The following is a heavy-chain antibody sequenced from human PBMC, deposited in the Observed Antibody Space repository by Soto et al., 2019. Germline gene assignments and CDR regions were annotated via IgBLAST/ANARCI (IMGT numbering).Heavy chain of an antibody. D-gene: IGHD6-13*01. Sequence: PGESLKISCQGSGYSSTSYWISWVRQMPGKGLEWMGRIDAGDSYTKYSPSFQGHVTISVDKSISTAYLQWSSLKASDTAMYYCARTSAAGKYYYGMDVWGQGTTVPSP. CDR2: IDAGDSYT. CDR3: ARTSAAGKYYYGMDV. V-gene: IGHV5-10-1*01. J-gene: IGHJ6*02. CDR1: GYSSTSYW.